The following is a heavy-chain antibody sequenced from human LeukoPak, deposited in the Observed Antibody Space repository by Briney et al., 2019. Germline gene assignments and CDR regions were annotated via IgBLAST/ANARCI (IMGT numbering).Heavy chain of an antibody. Sequence: EGSLRLSCATSTFTFNDYWMSWVRQAPGKGLEWVAFIRYDGSNKYYADSVKGRFTISRDNSKNTLYLQMNSLRAEDTAVYYCARRGPHEYYYYMDVWGKGTTVTISS. J-gene: IGHJ6*03. D-gene: IGHD3-10*01. CDR3: ARRGPHEYYYYMDV. V-gene: IGHV3-30*02. CDR2: IRYDGSNK. CDR1: TFTFNDYW.